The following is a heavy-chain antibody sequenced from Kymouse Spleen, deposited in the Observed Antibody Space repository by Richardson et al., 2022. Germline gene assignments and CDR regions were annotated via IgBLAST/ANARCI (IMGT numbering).Heavy chain of an antibody. D-gene: IGHD3-10*01. CDR3: ARGGLWFGELFPMPYYYYYYGMDV. Sequence: QVQLQQWGAGLLKPSETLSLTCAVYGGSFSGYYWSWIRQPPGKGLEWIGEINHSGSTNYNPSLKSRVTISVDTSKNQFSLKLSSVTAADTAVYYCARGGLWFGELFPMPYYYYYYGMDVWGQGTTVTVSS. CDR1: GGSFSGYY. CDR2: INHSGST. J-gene: IGHJ6*02. V-gene: IGHV4-34*01.